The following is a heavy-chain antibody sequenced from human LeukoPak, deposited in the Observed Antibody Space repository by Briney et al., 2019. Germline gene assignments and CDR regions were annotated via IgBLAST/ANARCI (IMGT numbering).Heavy chain of an antibody. D-gene: IGHD3-9*01. CDR1: GFTVSSNY. J-gene: IGHJ4*02. Sequence: GGSLRLSCAAFGFTVSSNYMSWVRQTPGKGLEWVSVLSSGGSTYYADSVKGRFTISRDNSKNTLYLQMNSLRAEDTAVYYCAGDYYDVLTGSKYYFDYWGQGTLVTVSS. CDR3: AGDYYDVLTGSKYYFDY. CDR2: LSSGGST. V-gene: IGHV3-66*02.